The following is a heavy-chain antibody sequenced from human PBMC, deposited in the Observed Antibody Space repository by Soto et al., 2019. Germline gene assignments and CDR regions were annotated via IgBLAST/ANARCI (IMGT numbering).Heavy chain of an antibody. CDR2: ISYDGSNK. V-gene: IGHV3-30*18. CDR3: AKAMSVNYYYYGMDV. Sequence: GGSLRLSCAASGFTFSSYGMHWVRQAPGKGLEWVAVISYDGSNKYYADSVKGRFTISRDNSKNTLYLQMNSLRAEDTAVYYCAKAMSVNYYYYGMDVWGQGTTVTVSS. J-gene: IGHJ6*02. CDR1: GFTFSSYG.